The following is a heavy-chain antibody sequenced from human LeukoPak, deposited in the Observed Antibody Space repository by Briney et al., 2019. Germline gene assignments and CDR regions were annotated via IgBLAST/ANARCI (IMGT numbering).Heavy chain of an antibody. Sequence: GGSLRLSCAASGFTFSTNWMHWVRQAPGKGLVWVSRINGDGSRTNYADSVEGRFTISRDNAKNTVYLQMNSLRAEDTAVYYCARRATYAYYFDYWGQGILVTVSS. V-gene: IGHV3-74*01. CDR3: ARRATYAYYFDY. CDR1: GFTFSTNW. J-gene: IGHJ4*02. D-gene: IGHD4-17*01. CDR2: INGDGSRT.